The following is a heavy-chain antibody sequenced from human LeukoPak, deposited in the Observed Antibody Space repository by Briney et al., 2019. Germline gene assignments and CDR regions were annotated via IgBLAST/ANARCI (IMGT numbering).Heavy chain of an antibody. Sequence: SETLSLTCTVSGDSINSLDLWSWVRQPPGKGLEWIGEMYLSGTTHFNPSVKSRVTISIDKSKNQFFLNLSSVTAADTAVYYCAGLVGRYSSGLYYYYFDYWGQGTLVTVSS. CDR2: MYLSGTT. D-gene: IGHD3-22*01. J-gene: IGHJ4*02. V-gene: IGHV4-4*02. CDR3: AGLVGRYSSGLYYYYFDY. CDR1: GDSINSLDL.